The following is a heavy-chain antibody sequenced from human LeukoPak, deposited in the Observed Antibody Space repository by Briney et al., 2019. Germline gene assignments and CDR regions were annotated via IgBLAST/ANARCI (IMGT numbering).Heavy chain of an antibody. Sequence: ASVKVSCKASGYTFTSYGISWVRQAPGQGLEWMGGIIPIFGTANYAQKFQGRVTITTDESTSTAYMELSSLRSEDTAVYYCAKNTALTGEFESWGQGTLVTVSS. V-gene: IGHV1-69*05. J-gene: IGHJ4*02. CDR1: GYTFTSYG. CDR2: IIPIFGTA. CDR3: AKNTALTGEFES. D-gene: IGHD7-27*01.